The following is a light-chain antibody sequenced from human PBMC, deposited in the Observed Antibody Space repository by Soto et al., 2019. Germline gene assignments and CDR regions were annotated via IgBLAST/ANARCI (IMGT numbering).Light chain of an antibody. CDR2: DAS. V-gene: IGKV1-17*01. CDR3: QQYTLYLET. Sequence: DIQMTQPPSSLSASVVDRVTITCRASQGIRNDLGWYQQKPGKAPKLLIYDASSLESGVPSRFSGSGSGTEFTLTISSLQSEDFAVYYCQQYTLYLETFGQGTKVDIK. CDR1: QGIRND. J-gene: IGKJ1*01.